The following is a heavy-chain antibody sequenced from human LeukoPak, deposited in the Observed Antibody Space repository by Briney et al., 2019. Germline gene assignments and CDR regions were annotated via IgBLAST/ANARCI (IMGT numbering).Heavy chain of an antibody. CDR2: IIPIFGTA. D-gene: IGHD6-6*01. V-gene: IGHV1-69*13. CDR1: GGTFSSYA. J-gene: IGHJ4*02. Sequence: SVKVSCKASGGTFSSYAISWVRQAPGQGLEWMGGIIPIFGTANYAQKFQGRVTITADESTSTAYMELSSLRSEDTAVYYCARRDSSSPFDYWGQGTLVTVSS. CDR3: ARRDSSSPFDY.